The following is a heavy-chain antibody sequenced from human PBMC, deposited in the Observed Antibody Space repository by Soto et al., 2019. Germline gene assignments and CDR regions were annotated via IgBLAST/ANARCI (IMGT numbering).Heavy chain of an antibody. Sequence: GGSLRLSCAASGFTFSSYAMSWVRQAPGKGLEWVSAISGSGGSTYYADSVKGRFTISRDNSKNTLFLQMNSLRAEDTAVYYCAKTTGGYSYGYFDYWGQGTLVTVSS. CDR1: GFTFSSYA. V-gene: IGHV3-23*01. D-gene: IGHD5-18*01. CDR2: ISGSGGST. J-gene: IGHJ4*02. CDR3: AKTTGGYSYGYFDY.